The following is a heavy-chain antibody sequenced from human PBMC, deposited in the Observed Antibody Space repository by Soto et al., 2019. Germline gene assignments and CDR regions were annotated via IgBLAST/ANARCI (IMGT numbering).Heavy chain of an antibody. CDR2: ISYDGSNK. CDR1: GFTFSSYA. Sequence: GGSLRLSCAASGFTFSSYAMHWVRQAPGKGLEWVAVISYDGSNKYYADSVKGRFTVSRDNSKNTLYLQMNSLRPEDTAVYYCAKGSYSGIYSDFDYWGQGTLVTVSS. J-gene: IGHJ4*02. V-gene: IGHV3-30-3*01. CDR3: AKGSYSGIYSDFDY. D-gene: IGHD1-26*01.